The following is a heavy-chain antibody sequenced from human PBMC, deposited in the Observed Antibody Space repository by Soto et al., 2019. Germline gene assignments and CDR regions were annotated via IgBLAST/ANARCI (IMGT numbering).Heavy chain of an antibody. Sequence: QVQLVESGGGVVQPGGSLSLSCATSGFTFTSFTMHLVRQAPGKGLGWIAVMSYDGARTDYADAVKGRFTISRDTSKNTLYLQMNNLRPDDTAMYYCARDRPYGDPNWFDPWGQGTLVTVSS. J-gene: IGHJ5*02. CDR2: MSYDGART. CDR3: ARDRPYGDPNWFDP. V-gene: IGHV3-30-3*01. D-gene: IGHD4-17*01. CDR1: GFTFTSFT.